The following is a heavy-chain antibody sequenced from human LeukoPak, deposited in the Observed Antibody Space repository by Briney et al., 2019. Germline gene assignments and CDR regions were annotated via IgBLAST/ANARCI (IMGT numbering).Heavy chain of an antibody. J-gene: IGHJ5*02. CDR2: MNTNSGNT. V-gene: IGHV1-8*01. Sequence: ASVKVSCKASGYTFTSYDINWVRQATGQGLEWMGWMNTNSGNTGYAQKFQGRVTMTRNTSISTAYMELSSLSSEDAAVYYCAREHRIAVAGGGGFDPWGQGTLVTVSS. CDR3: AREHRIAVAGGGGFDP. D-gene: IGHD6-19*01. CDR1: GYTFTSYD.